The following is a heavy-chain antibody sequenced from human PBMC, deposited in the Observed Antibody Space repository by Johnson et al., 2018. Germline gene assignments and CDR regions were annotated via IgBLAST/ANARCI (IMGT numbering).Heavy chain of an antibody. CDR1: GYTFVNYF. V-gene: IGHV1-46*01. CDR3: ARGSFDTRMSGFDL. CDR2: INPRGGSK. J-gene: IGHJ3*01. Sequence: QVQLVQSGAEVKNPGASVRISCKASGYTFVNYFLHWVRQAPVEGLEWMGIINPRGGSKRYAQKFKGRVNMAADTSTSTLYMVLSNLTSEDSAVYYPARGSFDTRMSGFDLWCQATLVTFSS. D-gene: IGHD3-3*01.